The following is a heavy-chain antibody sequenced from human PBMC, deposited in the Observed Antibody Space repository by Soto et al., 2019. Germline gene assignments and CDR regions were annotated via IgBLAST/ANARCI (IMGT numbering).Heavy chain of an antibody. CDR1: GGSFSGYY. CDR2: INHSGST. CDR3: AKLGGLNFDY. Sequence: SETLSLTCAVYGGSFSGYYWSWIRQPPGKGLEWIGEINHSGSTNYNPSLKSRVTISVDTSKNQFSLKLSSVTAADTAVYYCAKLGGLNFDYWGQGTLVNVYS. J-gene: IGHJ4*02. D-gene: IGHD3-16*01. V-gene: IGHV4-34*01.